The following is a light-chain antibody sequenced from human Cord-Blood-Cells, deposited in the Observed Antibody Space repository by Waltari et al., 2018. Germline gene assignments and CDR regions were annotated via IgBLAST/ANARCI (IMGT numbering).Light chain of an antibody. V-gene: IGLV2-8*01. CDR3: SSYAGSNVV. Sequence: QSALTQPPSAYGSPGQSVTISCTGTSSDVGVYNSASWYHQHPDKAPKLMIYEVSKRPSGVPDRFSGSKSGNTASLTVSGLQAEDEADYYCSSYAGSNVVFGGGTKLTVL. J-gene: IGLJ2*01. CDR2: EVS. CDR1: SSDVGVYNS.